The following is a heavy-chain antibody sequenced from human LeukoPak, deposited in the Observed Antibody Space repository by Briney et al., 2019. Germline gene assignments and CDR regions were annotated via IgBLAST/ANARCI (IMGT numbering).Heavy chain of an antibody. Sequence: GASVKVSCKASGYSFSYFGINWVRQAPGQGLEWIGWINCYNGNTNYAQESEGRLTLTTDTATSTVYMELRNLRYDDTAVYYCARSLDAAAGLADFDYWGQGTRVTVSS. J-gene: IGHJ4*02. CDR3: ARSLDAAAGLADFDY. D-gene: IGHD6-25*01. V-gene: IGHV1-18*01. CDR1: GYSFSYFG. CDR2: INCYNGNT.